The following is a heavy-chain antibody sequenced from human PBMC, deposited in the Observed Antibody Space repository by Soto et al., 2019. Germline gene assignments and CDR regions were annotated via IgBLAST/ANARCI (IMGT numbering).Heavy chain of an antibody. CDR2: TIPLLNVA. Sequence: QVQLVQSGAEVKKPGSSVKVSCKASGGTFSTSTFTWVRQAPGQGLEWMGRTIPLLNVADYAQDFQGRLTINEDKSTSTTYTELTSLTSKDTAVYYFARDSPIGSTFSGYDAIDSWGQGTLVTVSS. V-gene: IGHV1-69*08. J-gene: IGHJ4*02. CDR3: ARDSPIGSTFSGYDAIDS. D-gene: IGHD5-12*01. CDR1: GGTFSTST.